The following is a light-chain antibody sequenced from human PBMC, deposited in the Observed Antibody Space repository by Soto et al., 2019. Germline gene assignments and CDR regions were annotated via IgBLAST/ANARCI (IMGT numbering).Light chain of an antibody. Sequence: QAVVTQPPSVSGAPGQRGTISCTGSSSNIGAGYDVHWYQQLPGTAPKLLIYGNSNRPSGVPHRFSGSKSGTSASLAITGLQAEDDDDYCGQAYDSSRSGGVVGGGTQLTVL. V-gene: IGLV1-40*01. CDR1: SSNIGAGYD. J-gene: IGLJ2*01. CDR3: QAYDSSRSGGV. CDR2: GNS.